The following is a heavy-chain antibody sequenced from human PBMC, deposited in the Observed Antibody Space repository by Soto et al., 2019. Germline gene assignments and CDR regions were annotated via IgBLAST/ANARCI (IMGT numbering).Heavy chain of an antibody. D-gene: IGHD1-26*01. CDR3: ATDSAGAISRRYYFDY. J-gene: IGHJ4*02. CDR1: GYTLTELS. V-gene: IGHV1-24*01. Sequence: ASVKVSCKVSGYTLTELSMHWVRQAPGKGLEWMGGFDPEDGETIYAQKFQGRVTMTEDTSTDTAYMELSSLRSEDTAVYYCATDSAGAISRRYYFDYWGQGTLVTVSS. CDR2: FDPEDGET.